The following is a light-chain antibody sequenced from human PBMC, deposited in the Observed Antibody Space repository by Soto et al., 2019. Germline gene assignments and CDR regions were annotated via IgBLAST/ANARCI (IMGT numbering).Light chain of an antibody. V-gene: IGKV3-11*01. CDR1: QSVSSY. J-gene: IGKJ1*01. Sequence: EIVLTQSPATLSLSPGERATLSCRASQSVSSYLAWYQQKPGQAPRLLIYDASNRATGIPARFSGSGSGTDFTTTISSLEPEDFAVYYCQQHSNWPLTFGQGTKVEIK. CDR2: DAS. CDR3: QQHSNWPLT.